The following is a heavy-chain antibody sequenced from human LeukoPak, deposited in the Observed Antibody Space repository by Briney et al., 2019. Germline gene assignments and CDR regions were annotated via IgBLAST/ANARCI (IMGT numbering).Heavy chain of an antibody. Sequence: PSETLSLTCTVSGGSISSGSYYWRRIRQPAGKGLEWIGRIYTSGSTNYNPSLKSRVTISVDTSENQFSLKLSSVTAADTAVYYCARDTSDYSGSYFDYWGQGTLVTVSS. CDR1: GGSISSGSYY. CDR2: IYTSGST. J-gene: IGHJ4*02. V-gene: IGHV4-61*02. CDR3: ARDTSDYSGSYFDY. D-gene: IGHD1-26*01.